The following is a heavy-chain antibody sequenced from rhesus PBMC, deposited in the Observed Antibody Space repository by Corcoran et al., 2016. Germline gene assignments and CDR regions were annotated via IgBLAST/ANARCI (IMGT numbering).Heavy chain of an antibody. D-gene: IGHD3-16*01. V-gene: IGHV4-80*01. J-gene: IGHJ4*01. Sequence: QVQLQESGPGLVKPSETLSLPCAVSGGSFRSYWWGRSRPPPGKGLEWIGGINGNRGSTNYNPSLKSRVTISKDASKNQFSLKLSSVTAADTAVYYCARYKGGNYYSGSYYYHFDYWGQGVLVTVSS. CDR2: INGNRGST. CDR3: ARYKGGNYYSGSYYYHFDY. CDR1: GGSFRSYW.